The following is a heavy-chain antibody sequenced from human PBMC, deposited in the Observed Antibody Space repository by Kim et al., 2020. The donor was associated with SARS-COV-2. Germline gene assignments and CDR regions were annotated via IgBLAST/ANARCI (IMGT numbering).Heavy chain of an antibody. CDR1: GFTFSDYY. D-gene: IGHD6-13*01. CDR2: ISSSGSTI. CDR3: ARDPGSSWLNYYYYYGMDV. J-gene: IGHJ6*02. V-gene: IGHV3-11*01. Sequence: GGSLRLSCAASGFTFSDYYMSWIRQAPGKGLEWVSYISSSGSTIYYADSVKGRFTISRDNAKNSLYLQMNSLRAEDTAVYYCARDPGSSWLNYYYYYGMDVWGQGTTVTVSS.